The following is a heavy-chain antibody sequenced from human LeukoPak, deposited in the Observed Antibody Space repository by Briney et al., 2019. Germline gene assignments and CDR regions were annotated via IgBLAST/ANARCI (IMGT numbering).Heavy chain of an antibody. J-gene: IGHJ4*02. Sequence: GGSLRLSCAGSGSTFSGAWLSWVRQAPGKGLEWIGRIQGGGTTDYAAPVKGRFTISRDGSKATLYLQMNSLKTEDTAIYYCTTVTHFYLGGQGILVTVSS. CDR3: TTVTHFYL. CDR2: IQGGGTT. V-gene: IGHV3-15*01. CDR1: GSTFSGAW. D-gene: IGHD2/OR15-2a*01.